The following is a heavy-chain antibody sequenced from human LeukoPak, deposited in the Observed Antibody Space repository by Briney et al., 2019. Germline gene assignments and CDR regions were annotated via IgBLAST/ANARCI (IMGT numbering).Heavy chain of an antibody. Sequence: SETLSLTCAVSGYSISSGYYWDWIRQPPGKGLEWIGSIYHSGSTYYNPSLKSRVTISIDTSKNQFSLRLSSVTAADTAVYYCARDYGSGSSYDYFYYALDVWGKGTTVTVSS. CDR3: ARDYGSGSSYDYFYYALDV. CDR1: GYSISSGYY. V-gene: IGHV4-38-2*02. J-gene: IGHJ6*04. CDR2: IYHSGST. D-gene: IGHD3-10*01.